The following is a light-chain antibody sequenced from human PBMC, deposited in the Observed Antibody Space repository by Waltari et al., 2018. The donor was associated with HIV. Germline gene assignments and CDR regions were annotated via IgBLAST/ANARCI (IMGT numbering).Light chain of an antibody. V-gene: IGLV2-8*01. J-gene: IGLJ2*01. Sequence: QSALTQPPSASGSPAQSVTISCTGTSSDIGAYEFVSWYKQHPGKDPKLIIFEVDQRPAGVPDRFSGSKSGNTASLTVSGLQAEDDAYYYCSSYAGSDNYVVFGGGTKLTVL. CDR3: SSYAGSDNYVV. CDR2: EVD. CDR1: SSDIGAYEF.